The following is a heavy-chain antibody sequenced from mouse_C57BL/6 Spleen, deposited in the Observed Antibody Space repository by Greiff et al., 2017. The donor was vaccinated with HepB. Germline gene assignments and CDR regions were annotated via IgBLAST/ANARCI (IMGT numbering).Heavy chain of an antibody. CDR1: GYSITSGYD. CDR3: ARYSNYEDAMDY. Sequence: EVKLQESGPGMVKPSQSLSLTCTVTGYSITSGYDWHWIRHFPGNKLEWMGYISYSGSTNYNPSLKSRISITHDTSKNHFFLKLNSVTTEDTATYYCARYSNYEDAMDYWGQGTSVTVSS. V-gene: IGHV3-1*01. CDR2: ISYSGST. D-gene: IGHD2-5*01. J-gene: IGHJ4*01.